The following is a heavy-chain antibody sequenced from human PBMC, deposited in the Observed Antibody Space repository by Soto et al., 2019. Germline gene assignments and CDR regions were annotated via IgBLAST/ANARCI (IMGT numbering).Heavy chain of an antibody. V-gene: IGHV3-23*01. CDR2: ISGSGGST. Sequence: EVQLLESGGGLVQPGGSLRLSCAASGFTFSSYAMSWVRQAPGKGLEWVSAISGSGGSTYYADSVKGRFTISRDNSKNTLYLQMNSLRAEDTAVYYCAKDGVPYGAGKNWFDPWGQGTLVTVSS. CDR3: AKDGVPYGAGKNWFDP. D-gene: IGHD3-10*01. J-gene: IGHJ5*02. CDR1: GFTFSSYA.